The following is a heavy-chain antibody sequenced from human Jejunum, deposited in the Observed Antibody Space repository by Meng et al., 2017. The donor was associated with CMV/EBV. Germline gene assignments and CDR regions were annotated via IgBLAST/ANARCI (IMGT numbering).Heavy chain of an antibody. CDR2: ITSSGDII. CDR3: ARGNYGFDY. Sequence: RLACAASGFPFGAYYMTWVRQAPGKGLEWVSYITSSGDIIYYADSVKGRFTISRDNAKSSLYLEINSLRAEDTAVYYCARGNYGFDYWGQGTLVTVSS. J-gene: IGHJ4*02. V-gene: IGHV3-11*01. D-gene: IGHD4-17*01. CDR1: GFPFGAYY.